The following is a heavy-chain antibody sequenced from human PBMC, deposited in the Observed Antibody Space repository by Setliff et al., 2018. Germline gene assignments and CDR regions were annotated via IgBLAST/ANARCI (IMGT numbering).Heavy chain of an antibody. CDR2: IKQDGGEK. Sequence: PGGSLRLSCGASGFTFSYYWTSWVRQAPGKGLEWVANIKQDGGEKYYVDSVKGRFTISRDNAKDSLYLQMNSLRAEDSAVYYCAREGYYDSSRPNWFDPWGQGTLVTVSS. CDR3: AREGYYDSSRPNWFDP. CDR1: GFTFSYYW. D-gene: IGHD3-22*01. J-gene: IGHJ5*02. V-gene: IGHV3-7*01.